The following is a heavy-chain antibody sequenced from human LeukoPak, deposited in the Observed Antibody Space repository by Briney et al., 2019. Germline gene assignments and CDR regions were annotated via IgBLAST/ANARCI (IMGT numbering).Heavy chain of an antibody. Sequence: SETLSLTCAVSGGSISSNSYYWGWIRQPPGKGLEWIGSIYYSGSTYYNPSLKSRVTISVDTSKNQFSLKLSSVTAADTAVYYCATEIQNIAGRVYWGQGTLVTVSS. CDR3: ATEIQNIAGRVY. D-gene: IGHD6-6*01. V-gene: IGHV4-39*07. CDR2: IYYSGST. CDR1: GGSISSNSYY. J-gene: IGHJ4*02.